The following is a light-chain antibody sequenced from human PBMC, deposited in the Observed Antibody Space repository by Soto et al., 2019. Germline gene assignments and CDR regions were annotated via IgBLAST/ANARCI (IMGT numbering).Light chain of an antibody. J-gene: IGKJ2*01. Sequence: EIVLTQSPVTLSLSPGERATLSCRASQTVSSYLAWYQQKPGQAPRLLIYDASNRATGIPARFSGSGSGTDFTLTISSLEPEDVSVYYCQQRNNWPRYTFGQGTTLEIK. CDR1: QTVSSY. V-gene: IGKV3-11*01. CDR2: DAS. CDR3: QQRNNWPRYT.